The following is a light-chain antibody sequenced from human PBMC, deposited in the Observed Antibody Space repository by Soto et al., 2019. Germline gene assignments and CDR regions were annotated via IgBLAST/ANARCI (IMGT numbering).Light chain of an antibody. V-gene: IGLV2-23*01. CDR2: EGS. CDR1: SADLGTYNL. Sequence: QSVLTQPASVSGSPGQSITVSCTGTSADLGTYNLVSWFQQHPGKAPKLVIYEGSKRPSGVSHRFSGSKSGTTASLTISGLQAEDEADYYCCSYSGRGRTWVVFGGGTKVTVL. CDR3: CSYSGRGRTWVV. J-gene: IGLJ2*01.